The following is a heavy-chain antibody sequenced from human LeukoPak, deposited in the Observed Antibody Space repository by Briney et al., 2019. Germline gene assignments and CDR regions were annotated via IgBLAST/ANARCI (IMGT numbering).Heavy chain of an antibody. D-gene: IGHD6-19*01. CDR1: GFTFSSYG. V-gene: IGHV3-33*06. Sequence: GGSLRLSCAASGFTFSSYGMHWVRQAPGKGLEWVAVIWYDGSNKYYADSVKGRFTISRDNSKNTLYLQMNSLRAEDTAVYYCAKVCREEAVAGTFDYWGQGTLVTVSS. CDR3: AKVCREEAVAGTFDY. CDR2: IWYDGSNK. J-gene: IGHJ4*02.